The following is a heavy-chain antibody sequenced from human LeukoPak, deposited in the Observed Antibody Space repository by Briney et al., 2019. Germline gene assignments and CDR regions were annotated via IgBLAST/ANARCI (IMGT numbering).Heavy chain of an antibody. D-gene: IGHD2-15*01. Sequence: SETLSLTCTVSGGSISSYYWNWIRQPAGKGLEWIGRIYSSGTTSYNSSLKSRVTMSVDTSKNQFSLKLSSVTAADTAVYYCARCSGGSCGFDYWGQGTLVTVSS. J-gene: IGHJ4*02. CDR1: GGSISSYY. CDR3: ARCSGGSCGFDY. CDR2: IYSSGTT. V-gene: IGHV4-4*07.